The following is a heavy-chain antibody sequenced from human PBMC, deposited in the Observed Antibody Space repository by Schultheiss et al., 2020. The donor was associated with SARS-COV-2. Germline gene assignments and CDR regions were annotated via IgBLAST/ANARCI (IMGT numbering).Heavy chain of an antibody. V-gene: IGHV1-46*01. D-gene: IGHD1-26*01. CDR3: ARARGGSYGIEAY. CDR2: INPSGGST. Sequence: ASVKVSCKASGYTFTSYHMHWVRQALGQGLEWMGIINPSGGSTNYAQKFQGRVTMTRDTSTSTVYMELSSLRSEDTAVYYCARARGGSYGIEAYWGQGTLVTVSS. CDR1: GYTFTSYH. J-gene: IGHJ4*02.